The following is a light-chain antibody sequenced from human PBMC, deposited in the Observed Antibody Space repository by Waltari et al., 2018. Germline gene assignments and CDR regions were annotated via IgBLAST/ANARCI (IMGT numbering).Light chain of an antibody. V-gene: IGKV3-11*01. CDR1: QSISNY. CDR3: QQRASWPNT. J-gene: IGKJ2*01. CDR2: GTY. Sequence: EIVLTQSPATLSLSPGEGATFSCRASQSISNYLAWYQQKPGQAPRLLIYGTYNRATGIPARFSGSGSGTDFTLTISSLEPEDFAVYYYQQRASWPNTFGQGTKLEIK.